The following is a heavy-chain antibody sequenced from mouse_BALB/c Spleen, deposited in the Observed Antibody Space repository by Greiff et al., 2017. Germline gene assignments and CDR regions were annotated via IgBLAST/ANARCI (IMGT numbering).Heavy chain of an antibody. J-gene: IGHJ2*01. D-gene: IGHD4-1*01. V-gene: IGHV2-9*02. CDR2: IWAGGST. CDR3: ARTGTDYFDY. Sequence: HVQLKESVPGLVAPSQSLSITCTVSGFSLTSYGVHWVRQPPGKGLEWLGVIWAGGSTNYNSALMSRLSISKDNSKSQVFLKMNSLQTDDTAMYYCARTGTDYFDYWGQGTTLTVSS. CDR1: GFSLTSYG.